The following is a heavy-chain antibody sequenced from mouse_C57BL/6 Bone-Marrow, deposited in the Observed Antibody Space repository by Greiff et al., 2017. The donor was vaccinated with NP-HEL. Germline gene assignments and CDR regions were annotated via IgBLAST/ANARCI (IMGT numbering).Heavy chain of an antibody. D-gene: IGHD1-1*01. J-gene: IGHJ2*01. CDR1: GYTFTDYY. CDR2: INPNNGGT. V-gene: IGHV1-26*01. Sequence: EVQLQQSGPELVKPGASVKISCKASGYTFTDYYMNWVKQSHGKSLEWIGDINPNNGGTSYNQKFKGKATLTVDKSSSTAYMEIRSLTSEDSAVYYCAVRYLFDYWGQGTTLTVSS. CDR3: AVRYLFDY.